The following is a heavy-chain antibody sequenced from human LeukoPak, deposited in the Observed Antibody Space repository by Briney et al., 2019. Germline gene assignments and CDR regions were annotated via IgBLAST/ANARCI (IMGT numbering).Heavy chain of an antibody. J-gene: IGHJ4*02. Sequence: GGSLRLSCAASGLTFSSYEMNWVRQAPGKGLEWVSYISSSGSTIYYADSVKGRFTISRDNAKDSLYLQMNSLRAEDTAVYYCARDSGYSGYGYFDYWGQGTLVTVSS. CDR2: ISSSGSTI. D-gene: IGHD5-12*01. CDR3: ARDSGYSGYGYFDY. V-gene: IGHV3-48*03. CDR1: GLTFSSYE.